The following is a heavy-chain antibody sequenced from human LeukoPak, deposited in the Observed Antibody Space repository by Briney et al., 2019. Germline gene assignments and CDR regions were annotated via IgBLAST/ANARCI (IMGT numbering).Heavy chain of an antibody. V-gene: IGHV3-9*01. J-gene: IGHJ4*02. Sequence: GGSLRLSCLASEFTFDYDAMHWVRQIPGKGLEWVSGISWNSDTTGYADSVRGRFIISRDDAKNSLYLHMNSLRPEDTAMYYCAKGWNSGFHTSFDHWGQGTLVTVSS. D-gene: IGHD3-22*01. CDR2: ISWNSDTT. CDR1: EFTFDYDA. CDR3: AKGWNSGFHTSFDH.